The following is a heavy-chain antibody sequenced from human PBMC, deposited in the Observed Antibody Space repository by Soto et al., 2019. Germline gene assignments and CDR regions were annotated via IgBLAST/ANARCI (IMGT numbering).Heavy chain of an antibody. D-gene: IGHD2-2*01. J-gene: IGHJ6*01. Sequence: GESLKISCKGSGYSFTSYWIGWVRQMPGKGLEGMGIIYPGDSDTRYSPSFQGQVTSSADKSISTAYLQWSSLKASDTAIYYCARQYSSSTSCYPLHYYGMDVCGQGTSVTVSS. CDR1: GYSFTSYW. CDR3: ARQYSSSTSCYPLHYYGMDV. V-gene: IGHV5-51*01. CDR2: IYPGDSDT.